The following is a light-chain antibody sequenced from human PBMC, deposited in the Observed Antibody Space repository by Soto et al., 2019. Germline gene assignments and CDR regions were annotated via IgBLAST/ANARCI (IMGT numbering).Light chain of an antibody. CDR3: GSYTGNNAWL. Sequence: QSALTQPRSVSGSPGQSVTISCTGTSSDVGSYNFVSWYQQHPGKAPKLILFEVINRPSGISNRFSGSKSGTTAPLTISGLQTDDEADYYCGSYTGNNAWLFGGGTKVTVL. CDR2: EVI. CDR1: SSDVGSYNF. V-gene: IGLV2-11*01. J-gene: IGLJ2*01.